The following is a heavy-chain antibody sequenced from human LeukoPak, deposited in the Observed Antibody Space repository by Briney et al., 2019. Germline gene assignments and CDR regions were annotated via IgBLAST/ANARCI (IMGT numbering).Heavy chain of an antibody. CDR1: RYSFTKYH. J-gene: IGHJ5*02. Sequence: GASVTDSCMASRYSFTKYHRHAVRQAPGQGLEWMGIIKDSGTTIYPQKFQGRVTINRDTSTSTVYMEVSSLRSEDTAVYYCASESTHTFNSVSWGQGTLVTVSS. CDR2: IKDSGTT. D-gene: IGHD2-2*01. CDR3: ASESTHTFNSVS. V-gene: IGHV1-46*01.